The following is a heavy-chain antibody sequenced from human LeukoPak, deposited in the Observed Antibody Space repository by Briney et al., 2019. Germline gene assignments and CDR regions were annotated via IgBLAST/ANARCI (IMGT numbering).Heavy chain of an antibody. D-gene: IGHD3-16*01. CDR3: ARGIYGRYYFDY. CDR2: ISNSGGST. J-gene: IGHJ4*02. CDR1: GFIFRNYV. Sequence: EPGGSLRLSCAASGFIFRNYVVAWVRQAPGKGLEWVSQISNSGGSTYYADSVKGRFTISRDNSKNTLYLQMNSLRAEDTAVYYCARGIYGRYYFDYWGQGTLVTVSS. V-gene: IGHV3-23*01.